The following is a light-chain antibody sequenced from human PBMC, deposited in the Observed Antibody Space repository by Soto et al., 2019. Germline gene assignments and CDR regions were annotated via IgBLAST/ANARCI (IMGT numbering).Light chain of an antibody. V-gene: IGKV3-15*01. Sequence: EIVMTQSPATLSVSPGERATLSCRASQSVSRNLAWSQQKPGQPPRLLIYDASTRATGVPARFGGSGSGTEFTLTISGLQSEDFAVYYCKQYGDWPPDTFGQGTKVEI. CDR1: QSVSRN. CDR3: KQYGDWPPDT. J-gene: IGKJ2*01. CDR2: DAS.